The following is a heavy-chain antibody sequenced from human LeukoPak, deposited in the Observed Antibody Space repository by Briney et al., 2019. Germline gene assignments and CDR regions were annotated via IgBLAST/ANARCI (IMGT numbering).Heavy chain of an antibody. Sequence: ASVKVSCKVSGYTLTELSMHWVRQAPGKGLEWMGGFDPEDGETIYAQKFQGRVTMTEDTSTDTAYMELSSLRSVDTAVYYCATDRTISGSSPPDVYWGQGTLVTVSS. CDR3: ATDRTISGSSPPDVY. CDR1: GYTLTELS. D-gene: IGHD1-26*01. J-gene: IGHJ4*02. V-gene: IGHV1-24*01. CDR2: FDPEDGET.